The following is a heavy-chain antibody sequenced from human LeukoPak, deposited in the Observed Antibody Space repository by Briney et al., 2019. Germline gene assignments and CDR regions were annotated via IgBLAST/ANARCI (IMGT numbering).Heavy chain of an antibody. Sequence: GGSLRLSCAASGFTFSSYGMHWVRQAPGKGLEWVAFIRYDGSNKYYADPVKGRFTISRDNSKNTLYLQMNSLRAEDTAVYYCARSHMVRGVIDIWGQGTMVTVSS. CDR2: IRYDGSNK. CDR1: GFTFSSYG. J-gene: IGHJ3*02. CDR3: ARSHMVRGVIDI. V-gene: IGHV3-30*02. D-gene: IGHD3-10*01.